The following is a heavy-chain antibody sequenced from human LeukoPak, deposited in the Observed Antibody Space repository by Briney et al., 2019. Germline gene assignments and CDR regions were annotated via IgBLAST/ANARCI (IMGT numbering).Heavy chain of an antibody. D-gene: IGHD6-25*01. CDR2: INHSGST. CDR1: GGSFSGYY. Sequence: SETLSLTCAVYGGSFSGYYWSWIRQPPGKGLGWIGEINHSGSTNYNPSLRSRVTISVDTSKNQFSLKLSSVTAADTAVYYCARGGQRRRAHFDYWGQGTLVTVSS. CDR3: ARGGQRRRAHFDY. V-gene: IGHV4-34*01. J-gene: IGHJ4*02.